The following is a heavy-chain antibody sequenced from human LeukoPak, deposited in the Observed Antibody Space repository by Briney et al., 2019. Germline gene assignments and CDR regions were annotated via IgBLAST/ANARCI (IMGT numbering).Heavy chain of an antibody. CDR3: ARNRDWAFDY. V-gene: IGHV3-7*02. CDR2: IKQGGSEK. J-gene: IGHJ4*02. D-gene: IGHD2-21*02. CDR1: GFTFSSYW. Sequence: GGSLRLSCTASGFTFSSYWMSWVRQAPGIGLEWVSNIKQGGSEKYYVDSVKGRFTFSRDNAKNSLYLQMNSLRVEDTAVYYCARNRDWAFDYWGQGSLVTVSS.